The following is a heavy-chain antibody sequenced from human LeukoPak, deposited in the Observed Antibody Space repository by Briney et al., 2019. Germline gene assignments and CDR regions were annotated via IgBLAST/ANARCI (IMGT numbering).Heavy chain of an antibody. CDR2: IYYSGST. Sequence: SETLSLTCAVSGGSISSYYWNWIRQPAGKGLEWIGSIYYSGSTYYNPSLKSRVTISVDTSKNQFSLKLSSVTAADTAVYYCARRGSGWYFFDYWGQGTLVTVSS. CDR3: ARRGSGWYFFDY. J-gene: IGHJ4*02. V-gene: IGHV4-59*05. D-gene: IGHD6-19*01. CDR1: GGSISSYY.